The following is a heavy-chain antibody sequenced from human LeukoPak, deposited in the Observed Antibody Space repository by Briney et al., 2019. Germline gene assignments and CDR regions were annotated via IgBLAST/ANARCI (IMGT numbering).Heavy chain of an antibody. Sequence: GGSLRPSCAASGFTFKNHAMNRVRRAPGKGLKCVSSISGNGGSTYYADSVKGRFTISRDNSKNTLYLQVNSLRAEDTAVYYCARPHPVYDSSGYYLDNWGQGTLVTVSS. V-gene: IGHV3-23*01. CDR2: ISGNGGST. CDR3: ARPHPVYDSSGYYLDN. J-gene: IGHJ4*02. D-gene: IGHD3-22*01. CDR1: GFTFKNHA.